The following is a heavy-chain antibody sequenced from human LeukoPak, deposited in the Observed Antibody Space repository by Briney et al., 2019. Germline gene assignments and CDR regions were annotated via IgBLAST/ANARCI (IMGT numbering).Heavy chain of an antibody. V-gene: IGHV3-30*04. J-gene: IGHJ3*02. CDR3: AKDGGSDPDSFDI. D-gene: IGHD2-15*01. CDR2: ISYDGSNK. CDR1: GFTFSSYA. Sequence: GGSPRLSCAASGFTFSSYAMHWVRQAPGKGLEWVAVISYDGSNKYYADSVKGRFTISRDNSKNTLYLQMNSLRAEDTAVYYCAKDGGSDPDSFDIWGQGTMVTVSS.